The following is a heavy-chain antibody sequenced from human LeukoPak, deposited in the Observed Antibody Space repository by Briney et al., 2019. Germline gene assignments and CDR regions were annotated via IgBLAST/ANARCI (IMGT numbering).Heavy chain of an antibody. V-gene: IGHV4-61*02. J-gene: IGHJ3*02. D-gene: IGHD3-22*01. Sequence: SETLSLTCTVSGGSISSGSYCWSWIRQPAGKGLEWIGRIYTSGSTNYNPSLKSRVTISVDTSKNQFSLKLSSVTAAVTAVYYCARDSYDSSGYDAFDIWGQGTMVTVSS. CDR1: GGSISSGSYC. CDR3: ARDSYDSSGYDAFDI. CDR2: IYTSGST.